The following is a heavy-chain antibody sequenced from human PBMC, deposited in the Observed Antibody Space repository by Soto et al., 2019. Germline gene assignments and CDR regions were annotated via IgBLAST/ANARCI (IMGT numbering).Heavy chain of an antibody. J-gene: IGHJ6*04. CDR1: GGTFSSYA. CDR2: ITPIFGTA. V-gene: IGHV1-69*06. D-gene: IGHD3-3*01. CDR3: ARDPTRFLECSGTLLGYYYGMDV. Sequence: GASVKVSCKASGGTFSSYAISWVRQAPGQGLEWMGGITPIFGTANYAQKFQGRVTITADKSTSTAYMELSSLRSEDTAVYYCARDPTRFLECSGTLLGYYYGMDVWGEGTTVTVSS.